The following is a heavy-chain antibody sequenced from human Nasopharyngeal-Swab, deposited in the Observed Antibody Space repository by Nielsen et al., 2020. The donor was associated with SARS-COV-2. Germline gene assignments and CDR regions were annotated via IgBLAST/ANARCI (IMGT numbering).Heavy chain of an antibody. CDR3: ARDYGILWRRVPFDI. CDR2: ISSSGSTI. J-gene: IGHJ3*02. D-gene: IGHD2-21*01. Sequence: WIRQPPGKGLEWVSYISSSGSTIYYADSVKGRFTISRDNAKNSLSLQMNSLRAEDTAVYYCARDYGILWRRVPFDIWGQGTMVTVSS. V-gene: IGHV3-11*01.